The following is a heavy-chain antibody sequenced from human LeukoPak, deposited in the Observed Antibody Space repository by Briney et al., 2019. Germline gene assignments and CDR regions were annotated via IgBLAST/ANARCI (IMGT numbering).Heavy chain of an antibody. CDR3: ARNIAARPGYYYYMDV. CDR1: GGSFSGYY. CDR2: INHSGST. J-gene: IGHJ6*03. D-gene: IGHD6-6*01. Sequence: SETLSLTCAVYGGSFSGYYWSWIRQPPGKGLEWIGEINHSGSTNYNPSLKSRVTISVDTSKNQFSLKLSSVTAADTAVYYCARNIAARPGYYYYMDVWGKGTTVTVSS. V-gene: IGHV4-34*01.